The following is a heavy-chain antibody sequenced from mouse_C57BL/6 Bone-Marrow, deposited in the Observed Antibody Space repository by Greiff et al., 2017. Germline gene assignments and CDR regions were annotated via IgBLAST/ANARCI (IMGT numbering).Heavy chain of an antibody. CDR1: GYTFTDYN. D-gene: IGHD1-1*01. J-gene: IGHJ3*01. Sequence: EVQLQQSGPELVKPGASVKMSCKASGYTFTDYNMHWVKQSHGKSLEWIGYINPNNGGTSYNQKFKGKATLTVDKSSSTAYMELRSLTSEDSAVYYCARPYGSSSFAYWGQGTLVTVSA. CDR3: ARPYGSSSFAY. CDR2: INPNNGGT. V-gene: IGHV1-22*01.